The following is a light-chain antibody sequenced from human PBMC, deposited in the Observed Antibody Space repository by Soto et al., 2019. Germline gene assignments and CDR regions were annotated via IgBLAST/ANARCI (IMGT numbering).Light chain of an antibody. V-gene: IGLV2-8*01. CDR2: EVN. Sequence: QSALTQPASVSGSPGQSITISCTGTSSDVGGYNYVAWYQQHPGKAPKLMIYEVNKRPSGVPDRFSGSKSGSTASLTVSGLQAEDEADYYCSSYAGSSTYVFGTGTKVTVL. CDR3: SSYAGSSTYV. CDR1: SSDVGGYNY. J-gene: IGLJ1*01.